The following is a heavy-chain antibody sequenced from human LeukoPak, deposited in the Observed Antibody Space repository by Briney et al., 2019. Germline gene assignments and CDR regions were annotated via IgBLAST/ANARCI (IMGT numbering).Heavy chain of an antibody. V-gene: IGHV3-20*04. CDR2: INWNGDRT. D-gene: IGHD3-10*01. J-gene: IGHJ4*02. Sequence: GGSLRLSCAASGFTFDDYGMSWVRQAPGKGLEWVSGINWNGDRTGYADSVRSRFTISRDNAKNSLYLQMNSLRAEDTALYYCARKGYYGSGTYLDYWGQGTLVTVSS. CDR1: GFTFDDYG. CDR3: ARKGYYGSGTYLDY.